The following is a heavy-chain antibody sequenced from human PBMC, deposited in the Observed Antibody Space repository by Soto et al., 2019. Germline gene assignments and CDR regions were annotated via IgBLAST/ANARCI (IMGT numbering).Heavy chain of an antibody. V-gene: IGHV1-18*01. CDR2: ISAYNGNT. CDR1: GYTFTSYG. Sequence: ASVKVSCKASGYTFTSYGISWVRQAPGQGLEWMGWISAYNGNTNYAQKLQGRVTMTTDTSTSTAYMELRSLRSDDTAVYYCARGAYTIFGVVIPFDPWGQGTLVTVSS. D-gene: IGHD3-3*01. CDR3: ARGAYTIFGVVIPFDP. J-gene: IGHJ5*02.